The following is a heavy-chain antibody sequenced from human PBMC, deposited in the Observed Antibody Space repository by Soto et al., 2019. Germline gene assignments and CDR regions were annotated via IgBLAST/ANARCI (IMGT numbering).Heavy chain of an antibody. V-gene: IGHV3-23*01. D-gene: IGHD4-17*01. CDR2: ITGSGGLT. J-gene: IGHJ2*01. CDR1: GVTFSKYA. CDR3: SKGDYGGNSPYWYFDL. Sequence: EVQLLESGGGLVQPGGSLRLSCAVSGVTFSKYAMRWVRQPPGKGPEWVSAITGSGGLTYYADSVKGRFTISRDNSKNILFLQMNRLRDEDTATYYCSKGDYGGNSPYWYFDLWGRGTLVIVSS.